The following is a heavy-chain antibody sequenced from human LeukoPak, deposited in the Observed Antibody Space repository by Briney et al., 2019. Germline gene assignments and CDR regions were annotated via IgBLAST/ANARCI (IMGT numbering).Heavy chain of an antibody. Sequence: KVSCKASGYTFTSYYMHWVRQMPGKGLEWMGIICPGDSNTKYSPSFRGQVTISADKSITTAYLQWSSLKASDTAMYYCARHAGSSGWYYWGQGTLVTVSS. V-gene: IGHV5-51*01. CDR3: ARHAGSSGWYY. CDR1: GYTFTSYY. CDR2: ICPGDSNT. J-gene: IGHJ4*02. D-gene: IGHD6-13*01.